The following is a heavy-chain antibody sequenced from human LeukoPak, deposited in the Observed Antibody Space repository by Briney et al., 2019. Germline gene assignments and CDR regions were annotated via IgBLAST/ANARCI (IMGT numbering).Heavy chain of an antibody. CDR1: GFTFSNYG. V-gene: IGHV3-33*01. CDR3: ARDRWSSTSYNDY. D-gene: IGHD2-2*01. Sequence: GGSLRLSCAASGFTFSNYGMHWVRQAPGKGLEWVAVIWYDGNNKYYADSVKGRFTISRDNSKNTLYLQMNSLRAKDTAVYYCARDRWSSTSYNDYWGQGTLVTVSS. CDR2: IWYDGNNK. J-gene: IGHJ4*02.